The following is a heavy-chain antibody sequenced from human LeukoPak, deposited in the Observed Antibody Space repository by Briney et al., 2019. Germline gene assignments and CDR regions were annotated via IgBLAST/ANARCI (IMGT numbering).Heavy chain of an antibody. V-gene: IGHV3-33*01. CDR1: GFTFSSYG. Sequence: PGGSLRLSCAASGFTFSSYGMHWVRQAPGKGLEWVAVIWYDGSNKYYADSVKGRFTISRDNSKSTLYLQMNSLRAEDTAVYYCARSYCSGGSCYSENWFDPWGQGTLVTVSS. CDR3: ARSYCSGGSCYSENWFDP. CDR2: IWYDGSNK. D-gene: IGHD2-15*01. J-gene: IGHJ5*02.